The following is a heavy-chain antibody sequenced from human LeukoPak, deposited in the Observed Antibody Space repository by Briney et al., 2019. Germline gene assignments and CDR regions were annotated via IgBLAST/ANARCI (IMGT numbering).Heavy chain of an antibody. CDR1: GGTFSSYA. CDR3: ARGPGRSITMVRGVITPPDY. J-gene: IGHJ4*02. D-gene: IGHD3-10*01. CDR2: IIPILGIA. Sequence: SVKVSCKASGGTFSSYAISWVRQAPGQGLEWMGRIIPILGIANYAQKFQGRVTITADKSTSTAYMELSSLRSEDTAVYYCARGPGRSITMVRGVITPPDYWGQGTLVTVSS. V-gene: IGHV1-69*04.